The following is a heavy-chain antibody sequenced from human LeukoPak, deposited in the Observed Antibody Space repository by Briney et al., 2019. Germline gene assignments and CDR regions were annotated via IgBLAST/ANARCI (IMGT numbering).Heavy chain of an antibody. D-gene: IGHD3-10*01. CDR3: AKRGVVIRVVLVGFHKEAYYFDS. CDR1: GITLSNYG. Sequence: GGSLRLSCAVSGITLSNYGMSWVRQAPGKGLEWVAGISGSGGGTNYADSVKGRFTISRDNPKNTLYLQMNSLRAEDTAVYFCAKRGVVIRVVLVGFHKEAYYFDSWGQGALVTVST. J-gene: IGHJ4*02. V-gene: IGHV3-23*01. CDR2: ISGSGGGT.